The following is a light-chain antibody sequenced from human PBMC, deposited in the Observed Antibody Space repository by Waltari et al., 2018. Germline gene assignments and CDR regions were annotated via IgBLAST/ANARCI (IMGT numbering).Light chain of an antibody. CDR3: QHYVRLPAT. J-gene: IGKJ1*01. V-gene: IGKV3-20*01. CDR1: QSVGKF. CDR2: GAS. Sequence: EIVLTQSPGTLSLSPGERATLSCWASQSVGKFLAWYQQKPGQAPRLLIYGASSSAPGIPDRFSGSGSGTDFSLTINRLEPEDFAVYYCQHYVRLPATFGQGTKVEI.